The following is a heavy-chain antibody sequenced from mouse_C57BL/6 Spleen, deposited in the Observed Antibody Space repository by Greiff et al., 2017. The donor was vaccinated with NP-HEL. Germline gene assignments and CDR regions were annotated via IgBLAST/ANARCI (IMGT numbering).Heavy chain of an antibody. V-gene: IGHV5-15*01. Sequence: VQLKESGGGLVQPGGSLKLSCAASGFTFSDYGMAWVRQAPRKGPEWVAFISNLAYSIYYADTVTGRFTISRENAKNTLYLEMSSLRSEDTAMYYCAREGVVAHWYFDVWGTGTTVTVSS. CDR2: ISNLAYSI. D-gene: IGHD1-1*01. J-gene: IGHJ1*03. CDR1: GFTFSDYG. CDR3: AREGVVAHWYFDV.